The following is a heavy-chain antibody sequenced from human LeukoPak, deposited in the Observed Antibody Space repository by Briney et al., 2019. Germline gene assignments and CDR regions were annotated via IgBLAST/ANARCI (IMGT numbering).Heavy chain of an antibody. CDR2: IKSKTDGGTT. D-gene: IGHD3-22*01. J-gene: IGHJ4*02. CDR1: GFTFSNAW. CDR3: TTVCDSSGYYCFDY. Sequence: PGGSLRLSCAASGFTFSNAWMSWVRQAPGKGLEWVGRIKSKTDGGTTDYAAPVKGRFTISRDDSKNTLYLQMNSLKTEDTAVYYCTTVCDSSGYYCFDYWGQGTLVTVSS. V-gene: IGHV3-15*01.